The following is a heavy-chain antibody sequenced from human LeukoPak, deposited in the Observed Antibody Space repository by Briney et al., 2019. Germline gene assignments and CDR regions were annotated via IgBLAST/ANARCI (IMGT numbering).Heavy chain of an antibody. CDR1: GGSISSSSYY. CDR3: ARHLGDWSAFDY. V-gene: IGHV4-39*01. Sequence: SETLPPTCTVSGGSISSSSYYWGWIRQPPGKGLEWIGSIYYSGSTYYNPSLKSRVTISVDTSKNQFSLKLSSVTAADTAVYYCARHLGDWSAFDYWGQGTLVTVSS. D-gene: IGHD2-21*01. J-gene: IGHJ4*02. CDR2: IYYSGST.